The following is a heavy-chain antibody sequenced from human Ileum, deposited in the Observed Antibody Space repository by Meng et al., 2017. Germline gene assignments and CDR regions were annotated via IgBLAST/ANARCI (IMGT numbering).Heavy chain of an antibody. Sequence: QGPLQGSGPGLVRPSETLSLICTVSGGSVSTSDYQWGWIRQPPGKGLEWIGYAGTNYNPSLKSRVTISVDTSKRQFSLKLTSVTAADTAVYYCARDHWGSLDYWGQGILVTGSS. CDR2: AGT. CDR3: ARDHWGSLDY. CDR1: GGSVSTSDYQ. J-gene: IGHJ4*02. V-gene: IGHV4-61*08. D-gene: IGHD7-27*01.